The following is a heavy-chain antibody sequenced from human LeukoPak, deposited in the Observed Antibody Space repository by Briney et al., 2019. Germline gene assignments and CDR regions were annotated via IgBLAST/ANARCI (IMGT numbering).Heavy chain of an antibody. Sequence: GGSLRLSCAASGFTFSSYAINWVRQPPGNCLEWVASLSEGGHSSFYADSVKGRFSIYRDDSQNTLYLQMNNVGPDDTALYYCAFSPLGFNYGYAYWGEGTMVAVSS. CDR3: AFSPLGFNYGYAY. CDR1: GFTFSSYA. V-gene: IGHV3-23*01. J-gene: IGHJ4*02. CDR2: LSEGGHSS. D-gene: IGHD5-18*01.